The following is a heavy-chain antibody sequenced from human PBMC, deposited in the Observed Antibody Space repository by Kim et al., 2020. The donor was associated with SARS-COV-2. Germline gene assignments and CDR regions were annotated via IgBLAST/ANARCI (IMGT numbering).Heavy chain of an antibody. D-gene: IGHD3-3*01. CDR3: ARPLGVTIVGVSIINWFDA. CDR2: IYYSGST. V-gene: IGHV4-31*03. J-gene: IGHJ5*01. Sequence: SETLSLTCTVSGGSISSVGYYWSWTRQHPGKGLEWIGYIYYSGSTYYNPSLKSRVTISVDTSKNQFSLKLSYVTAADTALYYCARPLGVTIVGVSIINWFDAWGHGNLVTVSS. CDR1: GGSISSVGYY.